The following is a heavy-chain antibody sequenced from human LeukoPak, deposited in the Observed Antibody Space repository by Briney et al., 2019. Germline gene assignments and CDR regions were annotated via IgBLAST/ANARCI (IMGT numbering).Heavy chain of an antibody. J-gene: IGHJ4*02. CDR1: GYTFTSYA. Sequence: ASVKVSCKASGYTFTSYAMHWVRQAPGQRLEWMGWINAGNGNTKYSQKFQGRVTITRDTSASTAYMELSSLRSEDTAVYYCARGGNYYDTFDYWGQGTLVTVSS. CDR3: ARGGNYYDTFDY. V-gene: IGHV1-3*01. D-gene: IGHD3-22*01. CDR2: INAGNGNT.